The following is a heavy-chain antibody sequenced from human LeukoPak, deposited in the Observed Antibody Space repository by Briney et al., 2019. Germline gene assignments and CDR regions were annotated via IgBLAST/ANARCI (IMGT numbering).Heavy chain of an antibody. D-gene: IGHD6-19*01. J-gene: IGHJ6*04. CDR3: ARYSSGWYMMDV. CDR2: INSDGSST. Sequence: GGSLRLSCAASGFTFSNYWMHWVRQARGKGLVWVSRINSDGSSTTYADSVKGRFTISRDNAKNTLHLQMNSLRAEDTAVYYCARYSSGWYMMDVWGKGTTVTVSS. V-gene: IGHV3-74*01. CDR1: GFTFSNYW.